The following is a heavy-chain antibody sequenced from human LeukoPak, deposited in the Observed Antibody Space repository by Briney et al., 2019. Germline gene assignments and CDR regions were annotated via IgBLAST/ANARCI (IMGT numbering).Heavy chain of an antibody. CDR2: INHNGST. J-gene: IGHJ4*02. D-gene: IGHD6-19*01. CDR1: GGSFSGYY. V-gene: IGHV4-34*01. CDR3: ARICSGYYFDY. Sequence: SETLSLTCAVYGGSFSGYYWSWIRQPPGKGLEWIGEINHNGSTNYNPSLKSRVTISVDTSKNQFSLKLSSVTAADTAVYYCARICSGYYFDYWGQGTLVTVSS.